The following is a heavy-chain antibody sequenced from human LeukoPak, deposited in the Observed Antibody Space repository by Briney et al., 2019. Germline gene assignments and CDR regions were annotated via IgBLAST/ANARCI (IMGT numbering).Heavy chain of an antibody. J-gene: IGHJ4*02. CDR2: IWYDGSNK. D-gene: IGHD6-6*01. Sequence: GRSLRLSCAASGFTFSSCGMHWVRQAPGKGLEWVAVIWYDGSNKYYADSVKGRFTISRDNSKNTLYLQMNSLRAEDTAVYYCARVRRIAAPHPMGNWGQGTLVTVSS. V-gene: IGHV3-33*01. CDR1: GFTFSSCG. CDR3: ARVRRIAAPHPMGN.